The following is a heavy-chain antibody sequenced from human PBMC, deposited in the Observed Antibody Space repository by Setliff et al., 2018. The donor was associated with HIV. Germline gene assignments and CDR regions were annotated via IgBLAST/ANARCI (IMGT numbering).Heavy chain of an antibody. Sequence: SVKVSCKASGGALSTYAINWVRQAPGQGLEWVGGIIPVFGTANYAQKLEGRVTITADESTSTAYMELSGLSSEDSAVYYCARDRFCSRGSCHEPNWFDPWGQGTLVTVSS. CDR3: ARDRFCSRGSCHEPNWFDP. V-gene: IGHV1-69*13. CDR1: GGALSTYA. CDR2: IIPVFGTA. J-gene: IGHJ5*02. D-gene: IGHD2-15*01.